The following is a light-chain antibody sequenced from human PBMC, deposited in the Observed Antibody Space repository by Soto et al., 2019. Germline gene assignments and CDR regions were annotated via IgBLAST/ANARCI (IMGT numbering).Light chain of an antibody. V-gene: IGLV1-51*01. CDR1: SSNIGSNY. CDR2: DNN. J-gene: IGLJ1*01. CDR3: GTWDTSLTAYV. Sequence: QSVLTQPPSVSAAPGQKATISCSGSSSNIGSNYVSWYQQLPGTAPKLLIYDNNKRPSGIPDRFSGSKSGTSATLDITGLQTGDEADYYCGTWDTSLTAYVFGSGTKV.